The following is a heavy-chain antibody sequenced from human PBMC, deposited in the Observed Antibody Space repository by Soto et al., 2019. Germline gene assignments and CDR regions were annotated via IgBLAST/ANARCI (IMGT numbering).Heavy chain of an antibody. D-gene: IGHD2-15*01. CDR3: ARVLRRDGYSSLDY. CDR2: IIPIFGTA. J-gene: IGHJ4*02. Sequence: SVKVSCKASGGTFSSYAISWVRQAPGQGLEWMGGIIPIFGTANYAQKFQGRVTITADESTSTAYMELSSLRSEDTAVYYCARVLRRDGYSSLDYWGQGTLVTVSS. V-gene: IGHV1-69*13. CDR1: GGTFSSYA.